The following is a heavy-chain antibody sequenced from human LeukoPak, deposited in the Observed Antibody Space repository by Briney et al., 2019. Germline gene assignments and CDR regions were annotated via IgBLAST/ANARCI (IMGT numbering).Heavy chain of an antibody. CDR3: ARALPLGYFDY. D-gene: IGHD3-16*01. CDR2: ISYDGSNK. CDR1: GFTFSNYG. Sequence: PGGSLRLSCATSGFTFSNYGMHWVRQAPGKGLEWVAVISYDGSNKYYADSVKGRFTISRDNSKNTLYLQMNSLRAEDTAVYYCARALPLGYFDYWGQGTLVTVSS. J-gene: IGHJ4*02. V-gene: IGHV3-30*03.